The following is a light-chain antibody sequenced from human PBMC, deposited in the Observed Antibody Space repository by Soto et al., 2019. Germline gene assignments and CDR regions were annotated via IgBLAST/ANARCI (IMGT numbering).Light chain of an antibody. J-gene: IGLJ2*01. Sequence: QSALTQPASVSGSPGQSITISCTGTSSDIGGYNYVSWYQQCPGKAPKLIISEVSKRPSGISDRFSGSKSGNAASLTISGLRAEDEGDYYCSSYTSRFNLVFGGGTKVTVL. CDR1: SSDIGGYNY. CDR2: EVS. CDR3: SSYTSRFNLV. V-gene: IGLV2-14*01.